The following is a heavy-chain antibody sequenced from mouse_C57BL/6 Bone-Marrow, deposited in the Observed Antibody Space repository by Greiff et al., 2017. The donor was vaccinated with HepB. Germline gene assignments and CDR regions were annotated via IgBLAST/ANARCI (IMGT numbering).Heavy chain of an antibody. CDR3: ARAGYYSNSYYYAMDY. D-gene: IGHD2-5*01. CDR2: ISYDGSN. V-gene: IGHV3-6*01. Sequence: EVKLQESGPGLVKPPQSLSLTCSVTGYSITSGYYWNWIRQFPGNKLEWMGYISYDGSNNYNPSLKNRISITRDTSKNQFCLKLNSVTTEDTATYYCARAGYYSNSYYYAMDYWGQGTSVTVSS. CDR1: GYSITSGYY. J-gene: IGHJ4*01.